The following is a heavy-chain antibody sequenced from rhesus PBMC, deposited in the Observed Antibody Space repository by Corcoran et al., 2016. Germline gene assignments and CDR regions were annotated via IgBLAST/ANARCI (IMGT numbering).Heavy chain of an antibody. CDR2: IYSNSEIT. CDR3: ARRADFWSGYYTHVNWYFDL. D-gene: IGHD3-3*01. V-gene: IGHV4S12*01. Sequence: QVQLQESGPGVVKPSETLSLTCAVSGGSISSGYYYWSLIRQPPGKGLEWIGGIYSNSEITNYNPALKRRVTISKDTSKNQFSLKLSSVTAADTAVYYCARRADFWSGYYTHVNWYFDLWGPGTPITISS. CDR1: GGSISSGYYY. J-gene: IGHJ2*01.